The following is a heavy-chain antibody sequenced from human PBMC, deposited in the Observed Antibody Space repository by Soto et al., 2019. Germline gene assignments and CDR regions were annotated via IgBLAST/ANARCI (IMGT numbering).Heavy chain of an antibody. CDR3: AKGSSGRSPYLFDF. Sequence: GGSLRLCCAASGFTFSGYAMSWVRQAPGKGLDWVSAISNGGAYTYIADSVKGRFTISRDNSKNTLYLQMNNLRAEDTAIYYCAKGSSGRSPYLFDFWGRGALVTVSS. CDR1: GFTFSGYA. J-gene: IGHJ4*02. CDR2: ISNGGAYT. V-gene: IGHV3-23*01. D-gene: IGHD2-15*01.